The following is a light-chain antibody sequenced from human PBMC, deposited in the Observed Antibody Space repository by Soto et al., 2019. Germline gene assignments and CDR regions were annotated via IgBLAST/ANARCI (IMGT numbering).Light chain of an antibody. CDR3: QQYDNLPRT. J-gene: IGKJ2*01. CDR1: QDISNY. CDR2: DAS. Sequence: DIQMTQSPSSLSASVGDRVTITCQASQDISNYLNWYQQKPGKAPKLLIYDASNLETGVPSRFSGSGSGTDFTFTISSLQPEDIATYYCQQYDNLPRTFGQGPKLELK. V-gene: IGKV1-33*01.